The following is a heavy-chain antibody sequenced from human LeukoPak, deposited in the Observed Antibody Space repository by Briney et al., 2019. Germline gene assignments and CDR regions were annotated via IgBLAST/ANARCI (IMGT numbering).Heavy chain of an antibody. Sequence: PSETLSLTCAVYNGSFSGYYWSWIRQPPGKGLEWVGEINPSGGTNYNPSLKSRVTISLDTSKNQFSLKLSSVTAADTAVYYCARGLNYYGSGSYYKGLDYWGQGTLVTVST. J-gene: IGHJ4*02. CDR3: ARGLNYYGSGSYYKGLDY. V-gene: IGHV4-34*01. D-gene: IGHD3-10*01. CDR2: INPSGGT. CDR1: NGSFSGYY.